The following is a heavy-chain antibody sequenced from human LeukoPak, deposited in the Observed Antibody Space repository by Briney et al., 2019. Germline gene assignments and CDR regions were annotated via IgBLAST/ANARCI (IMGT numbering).Heavy chain of an antibody. J-gene: IGHJ4*02. D-gene: IGHD3-22*01. CDR3: ARGPHSVVVVKAYYFDY. CDR1: GGTFSSYA. V-gene: IGHV1-69*13. Sequence: SVKVSCKASGGTFSSYAISWVRQAPGQGLEWMGGIIPIFSAANYAQKFLGRVTITAHESTSTAYMELSSLRSEYTAVYYCARGPHSVVVVKAYYFDYWGEGTLVTVSS. CDR2: IIPIFSAA.